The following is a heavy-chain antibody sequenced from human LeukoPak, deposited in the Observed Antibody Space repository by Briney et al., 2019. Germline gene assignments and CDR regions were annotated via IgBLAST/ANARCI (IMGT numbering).Heavy chain of an antibody. CDR1: GFTFSSYA. V-gene: IGHV3-23*01. J-gene: IGHJ6*02. CDR3: AKDELLWFGELVPGMDV. Sequence: QPGGSLRLSCAASGFTFSSYAMSWVRQAPGKGLEWVSAISGSGGSTYYADSVKGRFTISRDNSKNTLYLQMNSLRAEDTAVYYCAKDELLWFGELVPGMDVWGQGTTVTVSS. D-gene: IGHD3-10*01. CDR2: ISGSGGST.